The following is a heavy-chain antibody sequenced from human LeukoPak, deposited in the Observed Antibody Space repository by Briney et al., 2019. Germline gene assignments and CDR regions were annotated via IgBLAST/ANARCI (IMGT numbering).Heavy chain of an antibody. J-gene: IGHJ4*02. CDR2: IYTSGST. D-gene: IGHD6-13*01. V-gene: IGHV4-61*02. Sequence: SQTLSLTCTVSGGSISSGSYYWSWIRQPAGKGLEWIGRIYTSGSTNYNPSLKSRVTISVDTSKNQVSLKLSSVTAADTAVFYCARMLVPDYFDNWGQGTLVTVSS. CDR3: ARMLVPDYFDN. CDR1: GGSISSGSYY.